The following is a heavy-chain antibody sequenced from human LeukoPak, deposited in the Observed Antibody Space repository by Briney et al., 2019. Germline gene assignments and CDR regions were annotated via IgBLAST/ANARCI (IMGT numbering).Heavy chain of an antibody. V-gene: IGHV3-15*01. CDR3: TTDLGWAVANFDY. CDR1: GFTFSNAW. Sequence: GGSLRLSCAASGFTFSNAWMSWVRRAPGKGLEWVGRIKSKTDGGTTDYAAPVKGRFTISRDDSKNTLYLQMNSLKTEDTAVYYCTTDLGWAVANFDYWGQGTLVTVSS. D-gene: IGHD6-19*01. J-gene: IGHJ4*02. CDR2: IKSKTDGGTT.